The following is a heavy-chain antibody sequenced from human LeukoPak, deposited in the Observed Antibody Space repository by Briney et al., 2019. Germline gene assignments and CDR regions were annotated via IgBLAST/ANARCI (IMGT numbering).Heavy chain of an antibody. V-gene: IGHV1-46*01. J-gene: IGHJ4*02. CDR1: GYTFTSYY. Sequence: ASVKVSCKASGYTFTSYYMHWVRQAPGQGLEWMGIINPSGGSTRYAQKFQGRVTMTRHTSTSTVYMELSSLRSDDTAVYYCAKLGATVGYSPIDYWGQGTLVTVSS. CDR2: INPSGGST. D-gene: IGHD1-26*01. CDR3: AKLGATVGYSPIDY.